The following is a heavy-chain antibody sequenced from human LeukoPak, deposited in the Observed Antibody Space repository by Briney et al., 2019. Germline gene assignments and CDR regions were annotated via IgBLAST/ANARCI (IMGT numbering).Heavy chain of an antibody. Sequence: PGGSLRLSCAASGFTFSSYDMHWVRQATGKGLEWVSAIGTAGDTYYPGSVKGRFTISRENAKNSLYLQMNSLRAGDTAVYYCARALTYGPGLYYFDYWGQGTLVTVSS. CDR3: ARALTYGPGLYYFDY. V-gene: IGHV3-13*01. CDR2: IGTAGDT. D-gene: IGHD3-10*01. J-gene: IGHJ4*02. CDR1: GFTFSSYD.